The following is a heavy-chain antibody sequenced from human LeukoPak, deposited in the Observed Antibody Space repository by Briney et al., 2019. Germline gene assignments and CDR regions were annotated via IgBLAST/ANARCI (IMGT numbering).Heavy chain of an antibody. V-gene: IGHV1-8*03. J-gene: IGHJ5*02. Sequence: ASVKVSCKASGYTFTSYDINWVRQATGQGLEWMGWMNPNSGNTGYAQKFQGRVTITRNTSISTAYMELSSLRSEDTAVYYCARGPPLGVGALRPNWFDPWGQGTLVTVSS. CDR3: ARGPPLGVGALRPNWFDP. CDR1: GYTFTSYD. D-gene: IGHD1-26*01. CDR2: MNPNSGNT.